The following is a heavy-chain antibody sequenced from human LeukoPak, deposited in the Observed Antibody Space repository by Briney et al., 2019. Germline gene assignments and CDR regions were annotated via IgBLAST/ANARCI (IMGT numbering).Heavy chain of an antibody. CDR1: GGPVSSSSYY. CDR3: ARHVLSTGWYFDY. Sequence: SEILSLTCTVSGGPVSSSSYYWGWVRQSPEKGLECIGTIYYAGDTYYNPSLRSRVTVSVDTSKNQFSLKVRSVTAADTAVYYCARHVLSTGWYFDYWGQGTLVTVSS. J-gene: IGHJ4*02. D-gene: IGHD2-8*02. CDR2: IYYAGDT. V-gene: IGHV4-39*01.